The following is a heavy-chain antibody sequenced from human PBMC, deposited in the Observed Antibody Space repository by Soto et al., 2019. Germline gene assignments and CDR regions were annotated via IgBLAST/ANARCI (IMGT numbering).Heavy chain of an antibody. D-gene: IGHD3-10*01. V-gene: IGHV4-59*08. CDR2: VYDNGDS. CDR1: GGSIEGYN. CDR3: VRQGIGRLHGLGEL. J-gene: IGHJ6*01. Sequence: QVQLQESGPGLVKPSETLSLTCTVSGGSIEGYNCAWIRQTPGKALEWVGYVYDNGDSGYNPPLKSRVTLSVDAPKSQFPLQLRSLTAAVTAVYYGVRQGIGRLHGLGELWGRGTTVTVSS.